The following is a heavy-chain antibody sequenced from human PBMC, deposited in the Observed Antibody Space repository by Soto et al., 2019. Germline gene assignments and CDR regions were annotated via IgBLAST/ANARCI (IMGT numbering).Heavy chain of an antibody. D-gene: IGHD4-17*01. J-gene: IGHJ4*01. CDR2: XXYXGXT. V-gene: IGHV4-4*02. Sequence: SETRSLTRAFSGGSLRSSNLWRWGRQPPGKALXWLGEXXYXGXTXYXXXXNSRVTISADQSKNHLSLRLSSVTAADTAVYYCVHHGGDPYYHDFWGQGILVTVSS. CDR3: VHHGGDPYYHDF. CDR1: GGSLRSSNL.